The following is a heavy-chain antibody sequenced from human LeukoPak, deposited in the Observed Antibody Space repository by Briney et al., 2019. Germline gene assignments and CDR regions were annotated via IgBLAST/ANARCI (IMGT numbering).Heavy chain of an antibody. CDR1: GFTFSIYA. Sequence: GGSLRLSCAASGFTFSIYAMHWVRQAPGKGLEYVSAISDEGGSRYYANSVKGRFIISRDNSKNTLYLQMDSLRPEDTAVYFCARVDSTGWDDAFDYWGQGTLVTVSS. D-gene: IGHD6-19*01. V-gene: IGHV3-64*01. J-gene: IGHJ4*02. CDR3: ARVDSTGWDDAFDY. CDR2: ISDEGGSR.